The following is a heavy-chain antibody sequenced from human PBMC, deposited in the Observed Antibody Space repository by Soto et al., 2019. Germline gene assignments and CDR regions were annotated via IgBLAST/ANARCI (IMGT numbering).Heavy chain of an antibody. CDR3: AAVTYCSGGSCYWGGYYFDY. J-gene: IGHJ4*02. V-gene: IGHV4-59*08. D-gene: IGHD2-15*01. CDR1: GGSISSYY. Sequence: SETLSLTCTVSGGSISSYYWSWIRQPPGKGLEWIGYIYYIGSTNYNPSLKSRVTISVDTSKNQFSLKLSSVTAADTAVYYFAAVTYCSGGSCYWGGYYFDYWGQGTLVTVSS. CDR2: IYYIGST.